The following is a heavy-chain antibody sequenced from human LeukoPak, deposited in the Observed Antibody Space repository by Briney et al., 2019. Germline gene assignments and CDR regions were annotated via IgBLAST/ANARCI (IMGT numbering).Heavy chain of an antibody. D-gene: IGHD3-9*01. J-gene: IGHJ4*02. V-gene: IGHV4-34*01. Sequence: SETLSLTCAVYGGSITGYYWSWIRQTPGRGLEWVGEIHYTGATSYNPSLKSRATISTDTSKNQFFLRLSSVTAADTAVYYCARGNILTGYCFDFWGQGALVTVSS. CDR1: GGSITGYY. CDR3: ARGNILTGYCFDF. CDR2: IHYTGAT.